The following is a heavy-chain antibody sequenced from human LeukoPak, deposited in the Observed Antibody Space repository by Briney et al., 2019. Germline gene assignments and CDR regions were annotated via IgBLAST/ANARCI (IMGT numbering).Heavy chain of an antibody. D-gene: IGHD4-23*01. CDR2: INPNSGGT. CDR1: GYTFTGYY. CDR3: ARASGSYGGYFDY. V-gene: IGHV1-2*02. Sequence: ASVKVSCKASGYTFTGYYMHWVRQTPGQGREWMGWINPNSGGTNYAQKFQGRVTMTRDTSISTAYMELSRLRSDDTAVYYCARASGSYGGYFDYWGQGTLVTVSS. J-gene: IGHJ4*02.